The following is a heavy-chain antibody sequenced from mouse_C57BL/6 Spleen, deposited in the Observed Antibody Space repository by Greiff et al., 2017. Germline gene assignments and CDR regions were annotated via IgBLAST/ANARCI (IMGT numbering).Heavy chain of an antibody. CDR1: GYTFTDYY. D-gene: IGHD2-4*01. Sequence: EVQLQQSGPVLVKPGASVKMSCKASGYTFTDYYMNWVKQSHGKSLEWIGVINPYNGGTSYNQKFKGKATLTVDKSSSTAYMELNSLTSEDSAVYYGARGGYDYDGGYFDYWGQGTTLTVSS. V-gene: IGHV1-19*01. CDR3: ARGGYDYDGGYFDY. CDR2: INPYNGGT. J-gene: IGHJ2*01.